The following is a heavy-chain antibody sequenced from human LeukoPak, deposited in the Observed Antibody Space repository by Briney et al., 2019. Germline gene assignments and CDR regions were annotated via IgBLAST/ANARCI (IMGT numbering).Heavy chain of an antibody. CDR1: GLTVSSNY. D-gene: IGHD2-2*01. J-gene: IGHJ4*02. V-gene: IGHV4-34*01. Sequence: GSLRLSCAASGLTVSSNYMSWVRQPPGKGLEWIGEINHSGSTNYNPSLKSRVTISVDTSKNQFSLKLSSVTAADTAVYYCARGGYCSSTSCYRAFDYWGQGTLVTVSS. CDR2: INHSGST. CDR3: ARGGYCSSTSCYRAFDY.